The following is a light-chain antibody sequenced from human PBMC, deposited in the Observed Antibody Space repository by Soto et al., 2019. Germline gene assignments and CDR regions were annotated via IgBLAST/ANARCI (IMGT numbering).Light chain of an antibody. Sequence: ALTQPASVSGSPGQSITISCTGTSCDVGAYNFVSWYQQHPGKAPKLIVYHVSDRPSGFSSRFSGSKSGNSASLTISGLHAEDEADYYCSSYAGSDTFVFGTGTKVTVL. CDR1: SCDVGAYNF. CDR2: HVS. J-gene: IGLJ1*01. CDR3: SSYAGSDTFV. V-gene: IGLV2-14*03.